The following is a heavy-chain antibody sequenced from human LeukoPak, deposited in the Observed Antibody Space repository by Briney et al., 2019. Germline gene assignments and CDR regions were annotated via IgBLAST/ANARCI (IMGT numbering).Heavy chain of an antibody. CDR1: GGTFSSYA. V-gene: IGHV1-69*13. Sequence: SVKVSCKASGGTFSSYAISWVRQAPGQGLEWMGGIIPIFGTANYAQKFQGRVTITADESTSTAYMELSSLRSEDTAVYYCARLIRYYYYGMDVWGQGTTVTVSS. J-gene: IGHJ6*02. CDR3: ARLIRYYYYGMDV. CDR2: IIPIFGTA.